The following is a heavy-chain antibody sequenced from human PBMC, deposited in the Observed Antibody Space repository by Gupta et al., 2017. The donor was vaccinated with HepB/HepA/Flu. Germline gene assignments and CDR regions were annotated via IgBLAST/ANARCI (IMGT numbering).Heavy chain of an antibody. CDR2: IIPIFGTT. CDR1: GGTFSRLA. Sequence: QVQLVQSGAEVKRPGSSVKVSCKASGGTFSRLAISWVRQDPGQGLEWMGGIIPIFGTTKYIEKFQGRVTITADESTSTAYMELKGLRSEDTAVYYCASIAAAGYYYMDVWGNGTSVTLSS. CDR3: ASIAAAGYYYMDV. D-gene: IGHD6-13*01. J-gene: IGHJ6*03. V-gene: IGHV1-69*01.